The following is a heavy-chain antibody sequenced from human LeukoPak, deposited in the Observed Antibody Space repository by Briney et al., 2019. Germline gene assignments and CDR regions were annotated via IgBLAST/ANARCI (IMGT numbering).Heavy chain of an antibody. D-gene: IGHD6-6*01. CDR1: GFTFSSYT. CDR2: IHESGGYI. J-gene: IGHJ3*02. V-gene: IGHV3-21*01. CDR3: ASSSDAFDI. Sequence: GGSLRLSCAASGFTFSSYTMNWVRQAPGKGLEWVSSIHESGGYIYYADSVKGRFTISRDNAEKSLFLQMDSLRAEDTAVYYCASSSDAFDIWGRGTMVTVSS.